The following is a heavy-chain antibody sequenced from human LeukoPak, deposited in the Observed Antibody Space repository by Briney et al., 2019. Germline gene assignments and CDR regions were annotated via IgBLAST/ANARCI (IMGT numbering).Heavy chain of an antibody. V-gene: IGHV4-30-2*01. J-gene: IGHJ4*02. CDR1: GGSISSGGYY. D-gene: IGHD3-10*01. CDR3: ARDGPSSGSY. Sequence: SETLSLTCTVSGGSISSGGYYWSWIRQPPGKGLEWIGYIYHSGSTYYNPSLKSRVTISVDRSKNQFSLKLSSVTAADTAVYYCARDGPSSGSYWGQGTLVTVSS. CDR2: IYHSGST.